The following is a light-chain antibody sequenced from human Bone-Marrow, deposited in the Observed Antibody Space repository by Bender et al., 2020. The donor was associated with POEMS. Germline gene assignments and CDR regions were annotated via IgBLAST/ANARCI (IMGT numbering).Light chain of an antibody. V-gene: IGLV2-8*01. Sequence: QSALTQPASVSGSPGQSITISCTGTSSDVGGYNLVSWFQQHPGKAPKLIIYEVHKRPSGVPDRFSGSKSGNTASLTVSGLQTEDEADYYCSSCAGGNTLLFGGGTKVTVL. J-gene: IGLJ2*01. CDR2: EVH. CDR1: SSDVGGYNL. CDR3: SSCAGGNTLL.